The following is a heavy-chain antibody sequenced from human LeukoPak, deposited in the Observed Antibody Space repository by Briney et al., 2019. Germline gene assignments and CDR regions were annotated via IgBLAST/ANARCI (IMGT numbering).Heavy chain of an antibody. J-gene: IGHJ6*03. D-gene: IGHD2-15*01. CDR2: ISSSGSTI. CDR3: ARDRRYCSGGSCSGNCYYMDV. CDR1: GFTFSDYY. V-gene: IGHV3-11*04. Sequence: GGSLRLSCAASGFTFSDYYMSWIRQAPGKGLEWVSYISSSGSTIYYADSVKGRFTISRDNAKNSLYLQMNSLRAEDTAVYYCARDRRYCSGGSCSGNCYYMDVWGKGTTVTVSS.